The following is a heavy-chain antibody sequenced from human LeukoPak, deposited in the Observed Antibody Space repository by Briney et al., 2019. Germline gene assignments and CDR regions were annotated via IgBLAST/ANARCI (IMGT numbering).Heavy chain of an antibody. CDR1: GGSISSYY. J-gene: IGHJ4*02. Sequence: PSETLSLTCTVSGGSISSYYWSWIRQPPGKGLEWIGYISYSGNTSYNPSLKSRVTISVDTSKNQFSLKLSSVTAADTAVYYCARNNRYGDYVRVFDYWGQGTLVTVSS. D-gene: IGHD4-17*01. V-gene: IGHV4-59*01. CDR3: ARNNRYGDYVRVFDY. CDR2: ISYSGNT.